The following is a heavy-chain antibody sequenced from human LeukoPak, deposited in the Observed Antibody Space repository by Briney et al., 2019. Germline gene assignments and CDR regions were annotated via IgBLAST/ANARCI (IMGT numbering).Heavy chain of an antibody. CDR1: GFTFSAYG. CDR3: AKEGYGSRGYYSSFDY. Sequence: GGSLRLSCAASGFTFSAYGMHWVRQAPGKGLEWVAVIWYDGSNKYYADSVKGRFTISRDNSKNTLYLRMNSLRAEDTAVYYCAKEGYGSRGYYSSFDYWGQGSLVTVSS. V-gene: IGHV3-33*06. D-gene: IGHD3-22*01. J-gene: IGHJ4*02. CDR2: IWYDGSNK.